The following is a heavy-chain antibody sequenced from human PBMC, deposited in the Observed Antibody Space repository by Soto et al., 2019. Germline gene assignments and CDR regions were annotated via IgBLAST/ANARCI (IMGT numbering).Heavy chain of an antibody. CDR2: IYYSGST. V-gene: IGHV4-39*01. CDR1: GGSISSSSYY. D-gene: IGHD6-19*01. CDR3: AEQGLGAVAEWFDP. Sequence: SETLSLTCTVSGGSISSSSYYWGWIRQPPGKGLEWIGSIYYSGSTYYNPSLKSRVPISVDTSKNQFSLKLSSVTAADTAVYYCAEQGLGAVAEWFDPWGQGTLVTVSS. J-gene: IGHJ5*02.